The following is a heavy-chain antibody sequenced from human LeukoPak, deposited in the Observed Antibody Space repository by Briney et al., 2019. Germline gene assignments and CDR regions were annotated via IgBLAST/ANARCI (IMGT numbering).Heavy chain of an antibody. CDR3: ARVLNYYDSSGYYFSY. D-gene: IGHD3-22*01. CDR1: GFTFSYYT. CDR2: ISYDGSNK. J-gene: IGHJ4*02. Sequence: GGSLRLSCAASGFTFSYYTMHWVRHAPGKGLELVAVISYDGSNKYYADSVKGRFTISRDNSKNTLYLQMNSLRAEDTAVYYCARVLNYYDSSGYYFSYWGQGTLVTVSS. V-gene: IGHV3-30-3*01.